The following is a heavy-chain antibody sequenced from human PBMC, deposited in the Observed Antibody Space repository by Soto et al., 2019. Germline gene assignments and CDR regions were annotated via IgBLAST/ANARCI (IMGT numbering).Heavy chain of an antibody. V-gene: IGHV3-73*02. CDR3: TRPNYYDTSRHYFPLGY. D-gene: IGHD3-22*01. CDR2: IRSKGNSYAT. Sequence: EVQLVESGGGLVQPGGSLKLSCAASGFTFSGSAMHWVRQASGKGLEWVGRIRSKGNSYATAYAASVKGRFTISRDDSKNTAYLQMNSLKTEDTAVYYCTRPNYYDTSRHYFPLGYWGQGIMVTVSS. J-gene: IGHJ4*02. CDR1: GFTFSGSA.